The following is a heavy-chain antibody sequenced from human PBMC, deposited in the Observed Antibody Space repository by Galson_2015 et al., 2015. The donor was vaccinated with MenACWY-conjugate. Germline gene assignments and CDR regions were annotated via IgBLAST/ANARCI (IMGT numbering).Heavy chain of an antibody. D-gene: IGHD1-1*01. CDR2: ISSSSTYT. CDR1: GFTFSDYY. Sequence: SLRLSCAASGFTFSDYYMSWIRQAPGKGLEWVSYISSSSTYTDHADSVKGRFTISRDNAKNSLYLQMNSLRAEDTAVYYCARVRGGTRGVNYWGQGTLVTVSS. J-gene: IGHJ4*02. V-gene: IGHV3-11*05. CDR3: ARVRGGTRGVNY.